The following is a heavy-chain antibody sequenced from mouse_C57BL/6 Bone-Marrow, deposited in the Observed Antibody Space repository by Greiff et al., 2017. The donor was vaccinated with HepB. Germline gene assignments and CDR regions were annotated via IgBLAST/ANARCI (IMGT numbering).Heavy chain of an antibody. CDR2: IRNKANGYTT. J-gene: IGHJ2*01. V-gene: IGHV7-3*01. CDR3: ARYQAVVAHFDY. Sequence: EVQLQESGGGLVQPGGSLSLSCAASGITFTDYYMSWVRQPPGKALEWLGFIRNKANGYTTEYSASVKGRFTISRDNSQSILYLQMNALRAEDSATYYCARYQAVVAHFDYWGQGTTLTVSS. D-gene: IGHD1-1*01. CDR1: GITFTDYY.